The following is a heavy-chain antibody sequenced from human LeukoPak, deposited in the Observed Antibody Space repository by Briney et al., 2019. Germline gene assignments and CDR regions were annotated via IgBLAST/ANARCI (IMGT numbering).Heavy chain of an antibody. J-gene: IGHJ5*02. CDR1: GGSLSSYY. V-gene: IGHV4-59*01. CDR2: IYYSGST. CDR3: ARAQLERLYNWFDP. D-gene: IGHD1-1*01. Sequence: SETLSLTCTVSGGSLSSYYWSWIRQPPGKGLEWIGYIYYSGSTNYNPSLKSRVTISVDTSKNQFSLKLSSVTAADTAVYYCARAQLERLYNWFDPWGQGTLVTVSS.